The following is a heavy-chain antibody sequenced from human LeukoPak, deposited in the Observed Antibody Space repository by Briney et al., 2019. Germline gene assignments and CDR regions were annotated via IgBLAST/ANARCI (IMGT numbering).Heavy chain of an antibody. CDR3: ARVIGYSDSSGYYYRPPAFDI. CDR1: GFTFSSYS. V-gene: IGHV3-21*01. CDR2: ISSSSSYI. J-gene: IGHJ3*02. Sequence: MSGGSLRLSCAASGFTFSSYSMNWVRQAPGKGLEWVSSISSSSSYIYYADSVKGRFAISRDNAKNSLYLQMNSLRAEDTAVYYCARVIGYSDSSGYYYRPPAFDIWGQGTMVTVSS. D-gene: IGHD3-22*01.